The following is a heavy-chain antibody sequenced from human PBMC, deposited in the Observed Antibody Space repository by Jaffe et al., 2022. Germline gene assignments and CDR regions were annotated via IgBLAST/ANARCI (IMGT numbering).Heavy chain of an antibody. V-gene: IGHV4-61*02. D-gene: IGHD3-9*01. CDR1: GGSISSGSYY. J-gene: IGHJ5*02. CDR2: IYTSGSI. Sequence: QVQLQESGPGLVKPSQTLSLTCTVSGGSISSGSYYWSWIRQPAGKGLEWIGRIYTSGSINYNPSLKSRVTISVDTSKNQFSLKLSSVTAADTAVYYCVRGGDYDILTGYRRNWFDPWGQGTLVTVSS. CDR3: VRGGDYDILTGYRRNWFDP.